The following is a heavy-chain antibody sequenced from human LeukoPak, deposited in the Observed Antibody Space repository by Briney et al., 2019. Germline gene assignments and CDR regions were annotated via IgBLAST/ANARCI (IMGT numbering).Heavy chain of an antibody. CDR3: ARDRGSQPFIDY. J-gene: IGHJ4*02. D-gene: IGHD1-26*01. CDR1: GGSISSYY. CDR2: IYYSGST. V-gene: IGHV4-59*01. Sequence: PSETLSLTCTVSGGSISSYYWSWIRQPPGKGLEWIAYIYYSGSTNYNPSLKSRVTISVDTSKNQFSLKLSSVTAADTAVYYCARDRGSQPFIDYWGQGTLVTVSS.